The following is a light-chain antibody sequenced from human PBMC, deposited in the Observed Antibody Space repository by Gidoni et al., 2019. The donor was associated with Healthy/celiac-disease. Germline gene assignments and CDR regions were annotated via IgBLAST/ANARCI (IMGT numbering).Light chain of an antibody. Sequence: LVLTQSPSASASLGRSVKLTCPLSSGHSSYAGEWHHQQQEKAPRYFLKLNSDGSHNKGDGIPDRFSGSSSGAERYLTISSIQSEDEADYYCQTWGTGIVVFGGGTKLTVL. CDR3: QTWGTGIVV. J-gene: IGLJ3*02. CDR1: SGHSSYA. V-gene: IGLV4-69*01. CDR2: LNSDGSH.